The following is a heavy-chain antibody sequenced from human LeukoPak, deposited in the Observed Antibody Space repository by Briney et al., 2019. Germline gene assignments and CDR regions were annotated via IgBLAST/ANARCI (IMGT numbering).Heavy chain of an antibody. CDR2: ISGSGGST. CDR1: GLTFTNHS. V-gene: IGHV3-23*01. Sequence: PGGSLRLSCAASGLTFTNHSVHWVRQAPGKGLEWVSAISGSGGSTYYADSVKGRFTISRDNSKNTLYLQMNSLRAEDTAVYYCAKGYYDFWSGYSRSYYYMDVWGKGTTVTVSS. J-gene: IGHJ6*03. CDR3: AKGYYDFWSGYSRSYYYMDV. D-gene: IGHD3-3*01.